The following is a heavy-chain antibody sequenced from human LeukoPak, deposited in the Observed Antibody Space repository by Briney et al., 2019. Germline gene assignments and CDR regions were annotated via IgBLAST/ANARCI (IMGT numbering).Heavy chain of an antibody. CDR2: INPSGGST. CDR3: ARETATRQLPYY. CDR1: GYTFTSYY. J-gene: IGHJ4*02. D-gene: IGHD2-2*01. V-gene: IGHV1-46*01. Sequence: ASVKVSCKASGYTFTSYYMHWVRQAPGQGLEWMGIINPSGGSTSYAQKFQGRVTMTRDMSTSTVYVELSSLRSEDTAVYYCARETATRQLPYYWGQGTLVTVSS.